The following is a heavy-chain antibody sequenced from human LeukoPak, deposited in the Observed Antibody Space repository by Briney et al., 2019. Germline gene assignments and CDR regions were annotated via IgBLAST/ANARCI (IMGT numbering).Heavy chain of an antibody. CDR3: ARERRVRGVIIPYFDY. CDR1: GFTFSSYW. D-gene: IGHD3-10*01. Sequence: GGSLRLSCAASGFTFSSYWMSWVRQAPGKGLEWVANIKQDGSEKYYVDSVKGRFTISRDNAKNSLYLQMNSLRAEDTAVYYCARERRVRGVIIPYFDYWGQGTPVTVSS. CDR2: IKQDGSEK. V-gene: IGHV3-7*01. J-gene: IGHJ4*02.